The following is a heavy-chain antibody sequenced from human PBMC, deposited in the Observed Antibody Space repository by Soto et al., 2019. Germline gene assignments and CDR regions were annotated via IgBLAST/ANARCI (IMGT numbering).Heavy chain of an antibody. CDR3: ARDRDYDFWSGLYYYYYMDV. Sequence: ASVKVSCKASGYTFTSYGISWVRQAPGQGLEWMGWISAYNGNTNYAQKLQGRVTMTTDTSTSTAYMELRSLRSDDTAVYYCARDRDYDFWSGLYYYYYMDVWGKGTTVTVS. J-gene: IGHJ6*03. CDR1: GYTFTSYG. CDR2: ISAYNGNT. V-gene: IGHV1-18*01. D-gene: IGHD3-3*01.